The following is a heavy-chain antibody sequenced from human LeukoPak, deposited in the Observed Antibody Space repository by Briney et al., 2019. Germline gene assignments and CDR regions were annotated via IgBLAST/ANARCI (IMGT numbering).Heavy chain of an antibody. CDR1: GYSFTSYW. D-gene: IGHD1-26*01. J-gene: IGHJ4*02. V-gene: IGHV5-51*01. CDR2: IYPGDSDT. CDR3: ARRRRSGSYEYYFDY. Sequence: GESLKISCKGSGYSFTSYWIGWVRQMPGKGLEWMGIIYPGDSDTRYSPSFQGQVTISADKSISTAYLQWSSLKASDTAMYYRARRRRSGSYEYYFDYWGQGTLVTVSS.